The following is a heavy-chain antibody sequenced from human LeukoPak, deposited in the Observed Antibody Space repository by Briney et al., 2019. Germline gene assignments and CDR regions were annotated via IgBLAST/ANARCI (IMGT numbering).Heavy chain of an antibody. D-gene: IGHD3-10*01. CDR3: ARGLLWFGELLRYGMDV. V-gene: IGHV1-69*06. Sequence: SVKVSCKASGGTFSSYAISWVRQAPGQGLEWMGGIIPIFGTANYAQKFQGRVTIIADKSTSTAYMELSSLRSEDTAVYYCARGLLWFGELLRYGMDVWGKGTTVTVSS. CDR1: GGTFSSYA. J-gene: IGHJ6*04. CDR2: IIPIFGTA.